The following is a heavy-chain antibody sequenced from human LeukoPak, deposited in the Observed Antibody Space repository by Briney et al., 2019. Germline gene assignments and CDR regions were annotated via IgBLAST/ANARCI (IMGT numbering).Heavy chain of an antibody. CDR1: GDSISSNH. J-gene: IGHJ4*02. D-gene: IGHD3-16*01. CDR2: ISYSGKT. Sequence: SETLSLTCSVSGDSISSNHWSWIRQPPGKGLEWIGYISYSGKTSYNPSLKSRVTIPVDTSKNQFSLKLSSVTAADTAVYYCARVGRGDHTWGSYYCDHWGQGTLVTVSS. CDR3: ARVGRGDHTWGSYYCDH. V-gene: IGHV4-59*01.